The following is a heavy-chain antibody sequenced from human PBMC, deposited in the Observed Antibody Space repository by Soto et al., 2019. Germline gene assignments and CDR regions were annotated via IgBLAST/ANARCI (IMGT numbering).Heavy chain of an antibody. D-gene: IGHD1-26*01. Sequence: SGPTLVNPTQTLTLTCTFSGFSLTTRGMSVTWIRQPPGKALEWLARMELDDESFYSTSLRTRLTVSKDTSKNQVVLTMTNMEPVDTATYYCARAYNGNYCSFDFWGHGTLVTVSS. V-gene: IGHV2-70*04. CDR3: ARAYNGNYCSFDF. J-gene: IGHJ4*01. CDR2: MELDDES. CDR1: GFSLTTRGMS.